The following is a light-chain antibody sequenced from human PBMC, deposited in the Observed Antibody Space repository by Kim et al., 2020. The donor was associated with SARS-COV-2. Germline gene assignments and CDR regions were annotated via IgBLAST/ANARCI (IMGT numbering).Light chain of an antibody. V-gene: IGKV1-39*01. J-gene: IGKJ4*01. CDR1: QTISTY. CDR3: QQSSSAPPVA. Sequence: ASVGDRVTISCRASQTISTYLNWYQQKPGKAPKLLIRAASTLQSGFPSRFTGSGSGTDFTLTITGLQLEDFATYYCQQSSSAPPVAFGGGTKVEI. CDR2: AAS.